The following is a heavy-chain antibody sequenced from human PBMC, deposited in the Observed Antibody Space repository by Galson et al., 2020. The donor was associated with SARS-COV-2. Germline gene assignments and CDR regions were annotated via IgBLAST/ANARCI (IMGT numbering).Heavy chain of an antibody. V-gene: IGHV4-59*01. CDR2: IYYSGST. J-gene: IGHJ4*02. Sequence: SETLSRTCTVSGVSISSYYWSWIRQPPGKGLEWIGYIYYSGSTNYNPSLKSRVTISVDTSKNQFSLKLSSVTAADTAVYYCARESYDSSGYYQAYFDYWGQGTLVTVSS. D-gene: IGHD3-22*01. CDR3: ARESYDSSGYYQAYFDY. CDR1: GVSISSYY.